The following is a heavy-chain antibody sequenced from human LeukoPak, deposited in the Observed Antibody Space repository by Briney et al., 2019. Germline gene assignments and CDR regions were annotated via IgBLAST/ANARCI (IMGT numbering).Heavy chain of an antibody. J-gene: IGHJ4*02. CDR2: IYYSGTT. CDR1: GGSISPYY. Sequence: PSETLSLTCTISGGSISPYYWGWIRQPPGKGLEWIGYIYYSGTTNYNPSLKSRVTISVDTSKNQFSLKLNSVTAADTAVYYCARDLKIGYNSGWYSFDYWGQGTLVTVSS. CDR3: ARDLKIGYNSGWYSFDY. V-gene: IGHV4-59*01. D-gene: IGHD6-19*01.